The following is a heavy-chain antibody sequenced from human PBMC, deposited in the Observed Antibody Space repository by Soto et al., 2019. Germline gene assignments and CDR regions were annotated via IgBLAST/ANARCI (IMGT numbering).Heavy chain of an antibody. Sequence: SETRSHTWTVSGDSVTSGGRFWSWIRQPPGKGLEWIGYIYHSGGTFYNPSLESRISMSVDRSKNQVSLKLRSLTAADTAVYYCARGAVYFDYWGQGTQVTVSS. D-gene: IGHD6-19*01. J-gene: IGHJ4*02. CDR1: GDSVTSGGRF. V-gene: IGHV4-30-2*01. CDR2: IYHSGGT. CDR3: ARGAVYFDY.